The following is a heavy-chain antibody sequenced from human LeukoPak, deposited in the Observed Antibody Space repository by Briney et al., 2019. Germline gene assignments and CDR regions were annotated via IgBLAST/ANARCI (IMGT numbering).Heavy chain of an antibody. CDR2: INSDGSST. V-gene: IGHV3-74*01. D-gene: IGHD3-3*01. CDR1: GFTFSSYW. J-gene: IGHJ5*02. Sequence: GGSLRLSCAASGFTFSSYWMHWVRQAPGKGLVWVSRINSDGSSTSYADSVKGRFTISRDNAKNTLYLQLNSLRAEDTAVYYCARVLSEYYDFWSFDPWGQGTLVTVSS. CDR3: ARVLSEYYDFWSFDP.